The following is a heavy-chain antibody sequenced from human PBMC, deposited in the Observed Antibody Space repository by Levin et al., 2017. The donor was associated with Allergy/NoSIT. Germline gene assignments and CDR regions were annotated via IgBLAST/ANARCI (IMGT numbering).Heavy chain of an antibody. CDR2: TFASGSA. J-gene: IGHJ4*02. Sequence: SETLSLTCIVSGVSVSSTSPYWSWIRQPPGTGLEWIGYTFASGSANYSPSFTSRVTISVDTSNNQFSLKLTSVTAADTAVYYCAKGGFCSGGSCPTSFEDWGPGTLVTVSS. D-gene: IGHD2-15*01. V-gene: IGHV4-61*01. CDR1: GVSVSSTSPY. CDR3: AKGGFCSGGSCPTSFED.